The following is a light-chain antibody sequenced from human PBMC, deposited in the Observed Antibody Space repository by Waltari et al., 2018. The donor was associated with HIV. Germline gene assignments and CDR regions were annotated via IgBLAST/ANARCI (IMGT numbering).Light chain of an antibody. CDR3: QTWGTGIAV. CDR2: VNSDGSH. J-gene: IGLJ3*02. V-gene: IGLV4-69*01. CDR1: SGHSSNA. Sequence: QPVLTQPPSDSGSLGASVKLTCTLSSGHSSNAIAWHQQQPEKGPRFLVKVNSDGSHNRGAGIPDRFSGSTYGAERYLTISSLQSEDEADYYCQTWGTGIAVFGGGTKLTVL.